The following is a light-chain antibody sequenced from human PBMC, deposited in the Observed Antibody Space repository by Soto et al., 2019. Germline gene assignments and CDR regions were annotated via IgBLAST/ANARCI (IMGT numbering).Light chain of an antibody. V-gene: IGKV3-11*01. CDR2: DAS. Sequence: ENVLTQSPATLSLSPGDRATLSCRASQGVRSYLAWYQQKPGQAPRLLISDASNRATGVPARFSGSGSGTDFTLTISSLEPEDFAVYYCQQRSSGWTFGPGTKVEI. CDR1: QGVRSY. J-gene: IGKJ1*01. CDR3: QQRSSGWT.